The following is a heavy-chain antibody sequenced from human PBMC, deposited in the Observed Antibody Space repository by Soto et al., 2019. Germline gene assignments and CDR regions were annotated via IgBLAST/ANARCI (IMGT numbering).Heavy chain of an antibody. D-gene: IGHD2-2*01. V-gene: IGHV4-4*07. CDR1: GGSISSYY. J-gene: IGHJ6*02. CDR3: AREGSTSSDYYYYYGMDV. CDR2: IYTSGST. Sequence: SETLSLSCTVSGGSISSYYWSWIRQPAGKGREWIGRIYTSGSTNYNPSLKSRVTMSVDTSKNQFSLKLSSVTAADTAVYYCAREGSTSSDYYYYYGMDVWGQGTTVTGSS.